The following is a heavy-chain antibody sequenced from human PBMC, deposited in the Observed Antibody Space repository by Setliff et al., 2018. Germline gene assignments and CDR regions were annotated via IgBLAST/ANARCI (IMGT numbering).Heavy chain of an antibody. CDR1: GGSFSGYY. V-gene: IGHV4-34*01. J-gene: IGHJ4*02. CDR3: ARGGYYYIRSYFDY. D-gene: IGHD3-22*01. Sequence: TLSLTCAVYGGSFSGYYWSWIRQPPGKGLEWIGEINHSGSTNHNPSLKSRVTISVDTSKNQFSLKLSSVTAADTAVYYCARGGYYYIRSYFDYWGQGTLVTVSS. CDR2: INHSGST.